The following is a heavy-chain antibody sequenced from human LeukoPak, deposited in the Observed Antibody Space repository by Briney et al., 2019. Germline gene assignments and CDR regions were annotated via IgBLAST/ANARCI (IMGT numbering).Heavy chain of an antibody. CDR1: GFTFSSYW. V-gene: IGHV3-74*01. CDR2: INSDGSST. CDR3: ARDGASSSWVSYNWFDL. J-gene: IGHJ5*02. D-gene: IGHD6-13*01. Sequence: GGSLRLSCAASGFTFSSYWMHWVRQAPGKGLVWVSRINSDGSSTSYADSVKGRFTISRDDAKNTLYLQMNSLRAEDTAVYYCARDGASSSWVSYNWFDLWGQGTLVTVSS.